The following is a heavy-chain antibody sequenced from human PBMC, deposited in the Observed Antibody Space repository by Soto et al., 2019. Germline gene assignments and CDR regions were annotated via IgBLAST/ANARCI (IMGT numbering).Heavy chain of an antibody. CDR2: ISCDGSNK. D-gene: IGHD2-15*01. J-gene: IGHJ4*02. CDR1: GFTFSSYG. Sequence: QVQLVESGGGLVQPGRSLRLSCAASGFTFSSYGMSWVRQAPGKGLEWVAVISCDGSNKYYADSVKGRFTISRDNSKNTLYLQMNSLRAGDTDVYYCAKEGGVVVVRYYFDYWGQGTLVTVSS. V-gene: IGHV3-30*18. CDR3: AKEGGVVVVRYYFDY.